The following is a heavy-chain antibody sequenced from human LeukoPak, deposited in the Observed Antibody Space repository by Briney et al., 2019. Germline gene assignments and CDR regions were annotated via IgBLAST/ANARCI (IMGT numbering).Heavy chain of an antibody. Sequence: SETLSLTCTVSGGSISSYYWSWIRQPPGKGPEWIGYIYYSGSTNYNPSLKSRVTMSVDTSKNQFSLKLSSVTAADTAVYYCARGLKGYDFWSGYYHNWFDPWGQGTLVTVSS. CDR1: GGSISSYY. J-gene: IGHJ5*02. V-gene: IGHV4-59*01. CDR3: ARGLKGYDFWSGYYHNWFDP. CDR2: IYYSGST. D-gene: IGHD3-3*01.